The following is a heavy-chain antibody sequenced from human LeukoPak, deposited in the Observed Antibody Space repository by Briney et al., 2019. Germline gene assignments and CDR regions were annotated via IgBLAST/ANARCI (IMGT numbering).Heavy chain of an antibody. CDR3: ARADPIGITMVRGVIDY. CDR1: GYTFTGYY. D-gene: IGHD3-10*01. J-gene: IGHJ4*02. CDR2: INPNSGGT. V-gene: IGHV1-2*02. Sequence: ASVKVSCKASGYTFTGYYMHWVRQAPGQGLEWMGWINPNSGGTNYAQKFQGRVTMTRDTSISTAYMELSRLRSDDTAVYYCARADPIGITMVRGVIDYWGQGTLVTVSS.